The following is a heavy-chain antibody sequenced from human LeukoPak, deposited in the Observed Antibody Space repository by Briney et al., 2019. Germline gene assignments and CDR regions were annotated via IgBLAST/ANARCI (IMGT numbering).Heavy chain of an antibody. Sequence: GGSLRLSCAASGFTFSDYYMSWIRQAPGKGLEWVSYISDSSSYTDYADSVKGRFTISRGNSKNSLYLQMNSLRAEDTAVYYCARRYTGYGILDYWGQGTLVTVSS. D-gene: IGHD5-12*01. J-gene: IGHJ4*02. CDR2: ISDSSSYT. CDR1: GFTFSDYY. V-gene: IGHV3-11*03. CDR3: ARRYTGYGILDY.